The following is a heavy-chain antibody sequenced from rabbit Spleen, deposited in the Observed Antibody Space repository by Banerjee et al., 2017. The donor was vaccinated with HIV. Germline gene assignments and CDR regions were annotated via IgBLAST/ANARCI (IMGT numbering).Heavy chain of an antibody. V-gene: IGHV1S45*01. D-gene: IGHD1-1*01. CDR3: ARDLLGVIGWNFYL. Sequence: QEQLVESGGGLVQPEGFLTLTCKASGFSFSDRDVMCWVRQAPGKGLEWIACINAATAKPVYATWAKGRFTISRTSSTTVTLRMTSLTAADRATYFCARDLLGVIGWNFYLWGPGTLVTVS. CDR2: INAATAKP. CDR1: GFSFSDRDV. J-gene: IGHJ4*01.